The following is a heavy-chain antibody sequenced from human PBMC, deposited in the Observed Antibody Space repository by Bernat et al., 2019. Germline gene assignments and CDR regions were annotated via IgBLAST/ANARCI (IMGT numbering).Heavy chain of an antibody. J-gene: IGHJ4*02. CDR3: ARLSGSDPHAVDY. D-gene: IGHD1-26*01. CDR2: INHSGST. V-gene: IGHV4-34*01. Sequence: QVQLQQWGAGLLKPSETLSFTCAVYGGSFSGYYWSWIRQPPGKGLEWIGEINHSGSTNYNPSLKSRVTISVDTSKNQFSLKLSSVTAADTAVYYCARLSGSDPHAVDYWGQGTLVTVSS. CDR1: GGSFSGYY.